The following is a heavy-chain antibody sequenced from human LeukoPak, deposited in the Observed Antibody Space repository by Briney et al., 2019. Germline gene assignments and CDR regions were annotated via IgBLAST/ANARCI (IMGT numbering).Heavy chain of an antibody. J-gene: IGHJ3*02. CDR2: ISSSGSTI. CDR3: ARDLQYVVRAFDI. D-gene: IGHD4-11*01. CDR1: GFTFSDYY. Sequence: PGGSLRLSCAASGFTFSDYYMSWIRQAPGKGLEWVSYISSSGSTINYADSVKGRFTISRDNAKNLLYLQMNSLRAEDTAVYYCARDLQYVVRAFDIWGQGTMVTVSS. V-gene: IGHV3-11*04.